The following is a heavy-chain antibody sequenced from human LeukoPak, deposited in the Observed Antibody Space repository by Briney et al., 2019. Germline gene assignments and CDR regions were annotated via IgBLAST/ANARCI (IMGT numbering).Heavy chain of an antibody. D-gene: IGHD3-3*01. CDR3: ARQSGYLTMGWFDP. J-gene: IGHJ5*02. CDR1: GGSISSSSYY. Sequence: PSETLSLTCTVSGGSISSSSYYWGWIRQPPGKGLEWIGSIYYSGSTYYNPSLKSRVTISVDTSKNQFSLKLSSVTAADTAVYYCARQSGYLTMGWFDPWGQGTLVTVSS. CDR2: IYYSGST. V-gene: IGHV4-39*01.